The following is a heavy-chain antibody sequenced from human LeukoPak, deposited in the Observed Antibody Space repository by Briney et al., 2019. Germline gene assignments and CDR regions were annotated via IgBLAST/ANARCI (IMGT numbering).Heavy chain of an antibody. V-gene: IGHV1-46*01. CDR2: INPGGGNT. CDR3: ARIRDGYNDVYDI. Sequence: ASVKVSCKASGYTFTSYYIHWVRQAPGQGLEWMGLINPGGGNTNYAQNFQGRVTMTRDTSASTVYMQLSSLRSEDTAMYYCARIRDGYNDVYDIWGQGTVVTVPS. J-gene: IGHJ3*02. D-gene: IGHD5-24*01. CDR1: GYTFTSYY.